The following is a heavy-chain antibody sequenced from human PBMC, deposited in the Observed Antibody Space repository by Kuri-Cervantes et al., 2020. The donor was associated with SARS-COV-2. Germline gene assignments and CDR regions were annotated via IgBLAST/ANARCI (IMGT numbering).Heavy chain of an antibody. D-gene: IGHD3-10*01. Sequence: ASVKVSCKASGYTFTSYDINWVRQATGQGLEWMGWMNPNSGNTGYAQKFQGRVTITADKSTSTAYMELSSLRSEDTAVYYCARFGAGDYWGQGTLVTVSS. CDR2: MNPNSGNT. CDR3: ARFGAGDY. CDR1: GYTFTSYD. V-gene: IGHV1-8*01. J-gene: IGHJ4*02.